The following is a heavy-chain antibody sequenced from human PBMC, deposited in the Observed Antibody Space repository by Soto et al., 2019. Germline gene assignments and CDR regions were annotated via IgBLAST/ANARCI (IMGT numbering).Heavy chain of an antibody. CDR2: IYSGGYT. J-gene: IGHJ4*02. CDR3: GTRPGGGGY. D-gene: IGHD3-10*01. V-gene: IGHV3-53*01. Sequence: EVQLVESGGGLIQPGGSLRLSCAVSGFTVSNNYMSWVRQAPGKGLEGVSVIYSGGYTAYGDSVKGRFTISRDNSKNTLYFKTNSRGAADPALYFWGTRPGGGGYWGQGTLVTVSS. CDR1: GFTVSNNY.